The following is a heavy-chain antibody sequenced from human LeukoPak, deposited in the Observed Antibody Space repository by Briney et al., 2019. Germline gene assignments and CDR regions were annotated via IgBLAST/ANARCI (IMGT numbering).Heavy chain of an antibody. Sequence: GASVKVSCKASGYTFTSYDINWVRQATGQGLEWMGWMNPNSGNTGYAQKFQGRVTITRNTSISTAYMELSSLRSEDTAVYYCARVLCSGGSCYSDAFDIWGQGTMVTVSS. D-gene: IGHD2-15*01. CDR2: MNPNSGNT. CDR3: ARVLCSGGSCYSDAFDI. CDR1: GYTFTSYD. J-gene: IGHJ3*02. V-gene: IGHV1-8*03.